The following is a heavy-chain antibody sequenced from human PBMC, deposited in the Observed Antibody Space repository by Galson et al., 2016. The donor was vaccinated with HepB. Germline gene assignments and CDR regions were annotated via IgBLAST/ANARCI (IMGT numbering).Heavy chain of an antibody. J-gene: IGHJ4*02. CDR1: GFAFIHPC. V-gene: IGHV3-23*01. Sequence: CLRLPRAASGFAFIHPCMSWVHQAPGWGLEWVSGISRSGDATHYAAFVKGRFTISRDNSKNTLYLYMNNLTAGDTAIYYCGKHGGFDYWGQGALVTVSS. CDR2: ISRSGDAT. CDR3: GKHGGFDY. D-gene: IGHD3-16*01.